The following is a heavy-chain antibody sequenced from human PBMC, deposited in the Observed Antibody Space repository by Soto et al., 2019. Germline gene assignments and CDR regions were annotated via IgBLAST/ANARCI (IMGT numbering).Heavy chain of an antibody. J-gene: IGHJ4*02. CDR3: ARSGDAGIAAASGY. D-gene: IGHD6-13*01. CDR2: IIPILGIA. CDR1: GGTFSSYT. Sequence: ASVKVSCKASGGTFSSYTISWVRQAPGQGLEWMGRIIPILGIANYAQKFQGRVTITADKSTSTAYMELSSLRSEDTAVYYCARSGDAGIAAASGYWGQGTLVTVSS. V-gene: IGHV1-69*02.